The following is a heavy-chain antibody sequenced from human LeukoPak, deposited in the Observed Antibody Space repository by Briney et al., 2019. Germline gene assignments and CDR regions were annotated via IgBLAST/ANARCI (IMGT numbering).Heavy chain of an antibody. V-gene: IGHV3-23*01. Sequence: GVSLRLSCAASGFTFSSYSMNCVRQAPGKGLEWGSAISGGGSATYYADSVKGRFTISRDNSKNTLFLQMNTLTADDTAVYYCAGGAGVYYGMDVWGQGTSVTVSS. J-gene: IGHJ6*02. CDR2: ISGGGSAT. CDR3: AGGAGVYYGMDV. CDR1: GFTFSSYS.